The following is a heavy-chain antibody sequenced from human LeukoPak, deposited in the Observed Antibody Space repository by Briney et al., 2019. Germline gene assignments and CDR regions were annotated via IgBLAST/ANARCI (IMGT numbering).Heavy chain of an antibody. CDR2: ISGSGGGT. V-gene: IGHV3-23*01. D-gene: IGHD3-22*01. CDR1: GFTFRSYG. CDR3: AKDQEYYYDSSGYWVY. J-gene: IGHJ4*02. Sequence: GGSLRLSCAASGFTFRSYGMSWVRQAPGKGLEWVSTISGSGGGTDYADFVKGRFTFSRDNSKNTLYLQMNSLRAEDTAVYYCAKDQEYYYDSSGYWVYWGQGTLVTVSS.